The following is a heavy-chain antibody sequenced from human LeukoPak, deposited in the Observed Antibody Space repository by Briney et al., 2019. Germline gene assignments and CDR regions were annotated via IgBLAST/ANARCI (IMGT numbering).Heavy chain of an antibody. CDR3: ATGILTGYDY. CDR2: FDPEDGEK. D-gene: IGHD3-9*01. Sequence: ASVKVSCKVSGYTLTELSMHWVRQAPGKGREWMGGFDPEDGEKIYAQKFQGRLTMTEDTSTDTAYMELSSLRSEDTAVYYCATGILTGYDYWGQGTLVTVSS. J-gene: IGHJ4*02. V-gene: IGHV1-24*01. CDR1: GYTLTELS.